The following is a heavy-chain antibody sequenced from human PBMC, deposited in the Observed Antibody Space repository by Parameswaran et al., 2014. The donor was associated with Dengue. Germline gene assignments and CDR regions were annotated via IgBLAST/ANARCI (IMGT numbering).Heavy chain of an antibody. CDR2: ISAYNGNT. CDR3: ARVRFLEWLLATRLYECSP. Sequence: SWVRQAPGQGLEWMGWISAYNGNTNYAQKLQGRVTMTTDTSTSTAYMELRSLRSDDTAVYYCARVRFLEWLLATRLYECSPWGQGTLVTVSS. V-gene: IGHV1-18*01. J-gene: IGHJ5*02. D-gene: IGHD3-3*01.